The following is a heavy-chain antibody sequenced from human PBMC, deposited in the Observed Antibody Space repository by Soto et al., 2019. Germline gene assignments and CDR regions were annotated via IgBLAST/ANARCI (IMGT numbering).Heavy chain of an antibody. J-gene: IGHJ5*02. V-gene: IGHV3-30*03. CDR3: ARGYTSGYPSNWFDP. CDR2: ISYDGSKK. CDR1: GFTFSSYG. Sequence: PGESLKISCAASGFTFSSYGMHWVRQAPGKGLEWVAVISYDGSKKYYADSVKGRFTISRDNSKNTLYLQMDSLRDEDTAVYYCARGYTSGYPSNWFDPWGQGTLVTVPQ. D-gene: IGHD3-3*01.